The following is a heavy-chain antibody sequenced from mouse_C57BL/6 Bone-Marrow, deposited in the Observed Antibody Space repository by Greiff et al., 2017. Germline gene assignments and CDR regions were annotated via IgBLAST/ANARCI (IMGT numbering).Heavy chain of an antibody. Sequence: VQLQQSGTVLARPGASVKMSCKTSGYTFTSYWMLWVKQRPGQGLEWIGAIYPGNSDTSYNQKFKGKAKLTAVTSASTAYMELSSLTNEDSAVYYCTKVYYGNYPYYAMDYWGQGTSVTVSS. V-gene: IGHV1-5*01. CDR3: TKVYYGNYPYYAMDY. J-gene: IGHJ4*01. D-gene: IGHD2-1*01. CDR1: GYTFTSYW. CDR2: IYPGNSDT.